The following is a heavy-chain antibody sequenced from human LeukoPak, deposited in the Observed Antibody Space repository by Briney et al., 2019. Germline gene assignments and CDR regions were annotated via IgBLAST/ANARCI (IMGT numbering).Heavy chain of an antibody. CDR3: ARALSPRSTSLYLQLDY. CDR2: IIPIFGTA. D-gene: IGHD2-2*01. Sequence: ASVKVSCKASGGTFSSYAISWVRQAPGQGLEWMGGIIPIFGTANYAQKFQGRVTITTDESTSTAYMELSSLRSEDTAVYYCARALSPRSTSLYLQLDYWGQGTLVTVSS. J-gene: IGHJ4*02. V-gene: IGHV1-69*05. CDR1: GGTFSSYA.